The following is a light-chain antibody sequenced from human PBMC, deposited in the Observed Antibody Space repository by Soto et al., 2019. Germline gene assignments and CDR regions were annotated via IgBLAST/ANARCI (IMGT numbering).Light chain of an antibody. J-gene: IGLJ1*01. V-gene: IGLV2-8*01. CDR1: SSDVGGYNY. CDR3: SSYGGSNNFV. Sequence: QSALTQPPSASGSPGQSVTISCTGTSSDVGGYNYVSWYQQHPGKAPQLMIYEVSKRPSGVPDRFSGSKSGNTASLTVSGLKAEDEADYYCSSYGGSNNFVFGTGTKLTVL. CDR2: EVS.